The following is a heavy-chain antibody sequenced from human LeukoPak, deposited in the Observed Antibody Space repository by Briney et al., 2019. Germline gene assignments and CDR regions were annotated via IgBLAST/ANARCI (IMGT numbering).Heavy chain of an antibody. CDR3: ARTTPSGYDFCSGINGYYYGMDV. Sequence: PETLSLTCTVSRGSISSYYWSWIRQPPGKGLEWIGDIYYSGSTNYNPSLKSRVTISVDTSKNQFSLKLSSVTAADTAVYYCARTTPSGYDFCSGINGYYYGMDVWGQGTTVTVSS. CDR1: RGSISSYY. J-gene: IGHJ6*02. CDR2: IYYSGST. V-gene: IGHV4-59*01. D-gene: IGHD3-3*01.